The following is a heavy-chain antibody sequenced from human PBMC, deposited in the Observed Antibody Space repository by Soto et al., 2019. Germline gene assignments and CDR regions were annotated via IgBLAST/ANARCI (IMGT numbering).Heavy chain of an antibody. CDR3: ARLGSMTVDY. J-gene: IGHJ4*02. CDR2: IYYSGST. D-gene: IGHD3-22*01. CDR1: GGSISSGGYY. Sequence: SETLSLTCTVSGGSISSGGYYWSWIRQHPGKGLEWIGYIYYSGSTYYNPSLKSRVTISVDTSNNQFSLKLSSVTAADTAVYYCARLGSMTVDYWGQGTLVTVSS. V-gene: IGHV4-61*08.